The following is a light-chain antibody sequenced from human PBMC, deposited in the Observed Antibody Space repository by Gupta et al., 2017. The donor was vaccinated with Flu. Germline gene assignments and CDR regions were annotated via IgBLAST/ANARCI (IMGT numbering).Light chain of an antibody. Sequence: EIVMTQSLATLSVSPGERATLSCRASQSVSTKLAWYQQKPGQAPRLLIFDASTRATGIPARFSGSGSGTXFTLTIXSRQSEDFAVYYCQQKNNWPLTFGXGTKVEIK. CDR3: QQKNNWPLT. CDR1: QSVSTK. CDR2: DAS. J-gene: IGKJ4*01. V-gene: IGKV3-15*01.